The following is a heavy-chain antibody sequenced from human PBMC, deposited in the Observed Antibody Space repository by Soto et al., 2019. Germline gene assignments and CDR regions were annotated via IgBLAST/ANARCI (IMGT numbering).Heavy chain of an antibody. CDR3: ARGRGLAARPQHLDH. V-gene: IGHV3-30*04. Sequence: QVQLVESGGGVVQPGGSLRLSCATSGFLFSGYAMHWVRQTPGKGLEWVAVISYDGKEKYYADSAEGRLTISRESSGDTLYLQMSSLRVEDTAVYYCARGRGLAARPQHLDHWGQGTLVTVSS. CDR2: ISYDGKEK. D-gene: IGHD6-6*01. CDR1: GFLFSGYA. J-gene: IGHJ4*02.